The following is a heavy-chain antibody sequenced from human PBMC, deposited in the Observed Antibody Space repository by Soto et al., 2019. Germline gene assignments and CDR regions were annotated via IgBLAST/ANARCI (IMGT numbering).Heavy chain of an antibody. CDR3: ARQRTTVVTQAYFDH. CDR1: GESISSSSYY. D-gene: IGHD2-21*02. Sequence: SETLSLTCIVSGESISSSSYYWGWIRQPPGKGSEWIGSIYYSGRTYYNPSFKSRVTISIDTSKNQFSLKLSSVTATDTAVYYCARQRTTVVTQAYFDHWGQGALVTVSS. CDR2: IYYSGRT. J-gene: IGHJ4*02. V-gene: IGHV4-39*01.